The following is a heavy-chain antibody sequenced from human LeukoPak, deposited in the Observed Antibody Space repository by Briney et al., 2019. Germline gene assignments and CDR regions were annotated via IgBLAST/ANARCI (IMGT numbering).Heavy chain of an antibody. D-gene: IGHD7-27*01. Sequence: PSETLSLTCTVSGGSISSSSYYWGWIRQPPGKGLEWIGSIYYSGSTYYNPSLKSRVTISVDTSKNQFSLKLSSVTAADTAVYYCANLGKGDYWGQGTLVTVSS. J-gene: IGHJ4*02. CDR1: GGSISSSSYY. V-gene: IGHV4-39*01. CDR3: ANLGKGDY. CDR2: IYYSGST.